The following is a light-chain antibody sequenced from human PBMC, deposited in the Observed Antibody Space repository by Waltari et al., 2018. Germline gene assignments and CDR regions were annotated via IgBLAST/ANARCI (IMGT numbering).Light chain of an antibody. CDR1: QGISNY. CDR3: QRHNGAPIT. Sequence: DLQLTQSPSSLSASVGDRVTITCRASQGISNYLAWYQQKPGKAPKLLIYEASILQSGVPSRFSGSGSGTDFTLTISSLQSEDVATYYCQRHNGAPITFGQGTRLEIK. CDR2: EAS. V-gene: IGKV1-27*01. J-gene: IGKJ5*01.